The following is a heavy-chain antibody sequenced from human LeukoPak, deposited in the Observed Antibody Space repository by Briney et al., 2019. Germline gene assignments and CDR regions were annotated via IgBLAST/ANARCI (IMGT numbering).Heavy chain of an antibody. CDR2: ISGSGGST. J-gene: IGHJ4*02. Sequence: GGSLRLSRAASGFTFSSYAMSWVRQAPGKGLEWVSAISGSGGSTYYADSVKGRFTISRDNSKNTLYLQMNSLRAEDTAVYYCAKDRWRLVRTHDYWGQGTLVTVSS. V-gene: IGHV3-23*01. CDR1: GFTFSSYA. D-gene: IGHD6-19*01. CDR3: AKDRWRLVRTHDY.